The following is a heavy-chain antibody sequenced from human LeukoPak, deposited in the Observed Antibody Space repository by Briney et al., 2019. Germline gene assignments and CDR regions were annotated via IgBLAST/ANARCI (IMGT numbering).Heavy chain of an antibody. J-gene: IGHJ6*02. CDR3: ARDRTDYYGMDV. V-gene: IGHV4-59*01. CDR1: GASIRSYY. Sequence: PSETLSLTCTVSGASIRSYYWSWIWQPPGKGLEWIGYIYYSGSTNYNPSLKSRVTISVDTSKNQFSLKLSSVTAADTAVYYCARDRTDYYGMDVWGQGTTVTVSS. CDR2: IYYSGST.